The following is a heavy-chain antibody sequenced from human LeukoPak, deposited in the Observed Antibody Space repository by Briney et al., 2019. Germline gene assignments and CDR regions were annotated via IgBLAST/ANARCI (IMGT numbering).Heavy chain of an antibody. CDR2: IYYSGST. CDR3: AGGYSSSWLYYYGMDV. J-gene: IGHJ6*02. CDR1: GGSISSYY. V-gene: IGHV4-59*01. Sequence: PSETLSLTCAVYGGSISSYYWSWIRQPPGKGLEWIGYIYYSGSTNYNPSLKSRVTISVDTSKNQFSLKLSSVTAADTAVYYCAGGYSSSWLYYYGMDVWGQGITVTVSS. D-gene: IGHD6-13*01.